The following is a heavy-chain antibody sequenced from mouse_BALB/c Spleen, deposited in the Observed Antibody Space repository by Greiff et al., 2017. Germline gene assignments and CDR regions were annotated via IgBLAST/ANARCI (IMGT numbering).Heavy chain of an antibody. CDR3: ARSATLLRGAMDY. CDR1: GYTFTSYV. D-gene: IGHD1-1*01. J-gene: IGHJ4*01. CDR2: INPYNDGT. V-gene: IGHV1-14*01. Sequence: EVQLQQSGPELVKPGASVKMSCKASGYTFTSYVMHWVKQKPGQGLEWIGYINPYNDGTKYNEKFKGKATLTSDKSSSTAYMELSSLTSEDSAVYYGARSATLLRGAMDYWGQGTSVTVSS.